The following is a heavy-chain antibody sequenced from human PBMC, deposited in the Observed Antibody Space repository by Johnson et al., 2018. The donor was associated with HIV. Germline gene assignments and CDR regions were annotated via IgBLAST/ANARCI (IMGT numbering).Heavy chain of an antibody. D-gene: IGHD3-16*01. J-gene: IGHJ3*02. CDR1: GFTFDDYA. Sequence: VQLVESGGGLVQPGRSLRLSCAASGFTFDDYAMHWVRQAPGKGLEWVSGISWNSGSIGYADSVKGRFTISRDNAKNSLYLQMNSLRAEDKALYYCAKGSGGEADAFDIWGQGTMVTVSS. V-gene: IGHV3-9*01. CDR3: AKGSGGEADAFDI. CDR2: ISWNSGSI.